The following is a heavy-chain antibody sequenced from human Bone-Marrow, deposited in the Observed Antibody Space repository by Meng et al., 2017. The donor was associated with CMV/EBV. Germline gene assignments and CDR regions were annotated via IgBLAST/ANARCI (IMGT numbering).Heavy chain of an antibody. V-gene: IGHV5-51*01. D-gene: IGHD2-2*01. CDR2: IYPGDSDT. CDR1: GYSFTSYW. CDR3: ARLTVVVPAAISWFDP. Sequence: GGSLRLSCKGSGYSFTSYWIGWVRQMPGKGLEWMGIIYPGDSDTRYSPFFQGQVTISADKSISTAYLQWSSLKASDTAMYYCARLTVVVPAAISWFDPWGEGTLVAVSS. J-gene: IGHJ5*02.